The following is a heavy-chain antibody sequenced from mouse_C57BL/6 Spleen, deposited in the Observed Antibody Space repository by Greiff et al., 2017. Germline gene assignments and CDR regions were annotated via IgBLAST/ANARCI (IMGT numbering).Heavy chain of an antibody. CDR1: GYTFTSYG. CDR2: IYPRSGNT. Sequence: QVQLQQSGAELARPGASVKLSCKASGYTFTSYGISWVKQRTGQGLEWIGEIYPRSGNTYYNEKFKGKATLTADKSSSTAYMELRSLTSEDSAVYFWARRGYDYDVVFAYWGQGTLVTVSA. CDR3: ARRGYDYDVVFAY. D-gene: IGHD2-4*01. J-gene: IGHJ3*01. V-gene: IGHV1-81*01.